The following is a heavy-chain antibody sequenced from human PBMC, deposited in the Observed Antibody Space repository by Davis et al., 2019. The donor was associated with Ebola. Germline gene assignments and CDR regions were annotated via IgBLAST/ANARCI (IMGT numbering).Heavy chain of an antibody. CDR1: GNTFTSYA. CDR2: ISAYNGNT. J-gene: IGHJ5*02. V-gene: IGHV1-18*01. CDR3: ARGKWFDP. Sequence: ASVKVSCKASGNTFTSYAMHWVRQAPGQRLEWMGWISAYNGNTNYAQKLQGRVTMTTDTSTSTAYMELSGLRFDDTAVYYCARGKWFDPWGQGTLVSVTS.